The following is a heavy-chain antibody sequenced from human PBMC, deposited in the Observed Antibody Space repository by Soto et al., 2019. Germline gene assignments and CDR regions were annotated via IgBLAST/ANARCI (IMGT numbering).Heavy chain of an antibody. D-gene: IGHD1-26*01. V-gene: IGHV1-46*01. J-gene: IGHJ4*02. Sequence: QVQLVQSGAEMKQPGASVKLSCQASGYIFIHCFMHWVRQAPGQGLVWMGGINPSSGTTTYAQKFQGRVTVTRDTSTSTVYMELSSLGSGDWAMYYCARSLGETTSLFDYWGQGRLVTVSA. CDR1: GYIFIHCF. CDR3: ARSLGETTSLFDY. CDR2: INPSSGTT.